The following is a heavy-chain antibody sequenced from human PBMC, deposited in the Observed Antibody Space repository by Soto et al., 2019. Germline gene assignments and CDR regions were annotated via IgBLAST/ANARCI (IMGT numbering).Heavy chain of an antibody. J-gene: IGHJ5*02. D-gene: IGHD4-17*01. CDR3: ARGFDDYPNWFDP. Sequence: EVQLVESGGGLVQPGGSLILSCAASGFTVSSNYMSWVRQAPGKGLEWVSVIYSGGSTYYADSVKGRFPISIHNSKNTLYLQMNSLRAEDTAVYYCARGFDDYPNWFDPWGQGTLVTVSS. CDR1: GFTVSSNY. CDR2: IYSGGST. V-gene: IGHV3-53*04.